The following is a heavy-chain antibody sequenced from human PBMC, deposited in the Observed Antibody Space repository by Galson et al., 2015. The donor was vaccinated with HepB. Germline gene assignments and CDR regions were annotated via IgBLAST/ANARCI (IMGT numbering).Heavy chain of an antibody. CDR1: GGSISSGNYY. CDR3: AREHGPNWFDP. CDR2: IHYSGNT. V-gene: IGHV4-31*03. J-gene: IGHJ5*02. Sequence: TLSLTCTVSGGSISSGNYYWSWIRQHPGKGLEWIGYIHYSGNTHYNPSLKSRVTISLDMSKKQFSLRLSSVTAADTAVYYCAREHGPNWFDPWGQGTLVTVSS.